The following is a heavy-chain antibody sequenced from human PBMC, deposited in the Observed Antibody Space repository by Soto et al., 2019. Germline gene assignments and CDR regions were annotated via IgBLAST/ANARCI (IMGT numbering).Heavy chain of an antibody. V-gene: IGHV3-30-3*01. Sequence: HPGGSLRLSCAGSGFTFSSYGLHWVRQAPGKGLEWVTVISHDETYKSYADSVKGRFTISRDNAKNTLYLQMNSLRDEDTAVYYCARDPFDLEFMVAPAGNDYWGQGTLVTVSS. CDR1: GFTFSSYG. D-gene: IGHD5-12*01. CDR2: ISHDETYK. J-gene: IGHJ4*02. CDR3: ARDPFDLEFMVAPAGNDY.